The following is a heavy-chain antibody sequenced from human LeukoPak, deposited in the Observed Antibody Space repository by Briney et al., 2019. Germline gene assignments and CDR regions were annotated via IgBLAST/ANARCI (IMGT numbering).Heavy chain of an antibody. V-gene: IGHV3-53*01. CDR1: GFTVSSNY. D-gene: IGHD2-2*01. Sequence: PGGSLRLSCAASGFTVSSNYMSWVRQAPGKGLEWVSVIYSGGSTYYADSVKGRFTISRDNSKNTLYLQMNSLRAEDTAVYYCASRYCNSTSCYFQHWGQGTLVTVSS. CDR2: IYSGGST. CDR3: ASRYCNSTSCYFQH. J-gene: IGHJ1*01.